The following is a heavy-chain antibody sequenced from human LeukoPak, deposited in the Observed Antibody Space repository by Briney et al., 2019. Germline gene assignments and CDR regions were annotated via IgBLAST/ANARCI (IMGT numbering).Heavy chain of an antibody. D-gene: IGHD3-3*01. Sequence: SETLSLTCTVSGGFISALSDYWGWIRQAPGKGLEWIGSMINGENSFYNPSLKSRVSMSIDTSKNQFSLRLKSVAASDTALYYCARHLTYDLGDFWGQGVLVSVSS. CDR2: MINGENS. CDR3: ARHLTYDLGDF. J-gene: IGHJ4*02. V-gene: IGHV4-39*01. CDR1: GGFISALSDY.